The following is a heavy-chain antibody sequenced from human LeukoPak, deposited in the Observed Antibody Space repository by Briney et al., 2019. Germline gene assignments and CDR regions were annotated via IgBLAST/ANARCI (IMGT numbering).Heavy chain of an antibody. CDR1: GFTFSSYG. J-gene: IGHJ4*02. D-gene: IGHD3-10*01. CDR2: IWYDGSNK. Sequence: GGSLRLSCAASGFTFSSYGMHWVRQAPGKGLEWVAVIWYDGSNKYYADTVKGRFTISRDNSKNTLYLQMNSLRAEDTAVYYCARGGYYGSGSLEWGQGTLVTVSS. V-gene: IGHV3-33*01. CDR3: ARGGYYGSGSLE.